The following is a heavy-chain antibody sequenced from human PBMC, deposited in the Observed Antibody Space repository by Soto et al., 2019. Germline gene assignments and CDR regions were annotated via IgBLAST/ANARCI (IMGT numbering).Heavy chain of an antibody. CDR1: GVSISTGSYS. CDR3: ARGDDALAPAFDF. CDR2: ISHSGST. J-gene: IGHJ4*02. Sequence: QLRLQESGSRLVKPSQTLSLTCAVSGVSISTGSYSWTWIRQPPGKGLAWIGYISHSGSTYYNPSLNSRVTISVDRSKNQFSLKLVSVTAADTAVYYCARGDDALAPAFDFWGQGTLVTVSS. D-gene: IGHD2-2*01. V-gene: IGHV4-30-2*01.